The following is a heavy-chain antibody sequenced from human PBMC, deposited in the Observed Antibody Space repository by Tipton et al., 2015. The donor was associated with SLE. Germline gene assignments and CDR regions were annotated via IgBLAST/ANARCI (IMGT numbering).Heavy chain of an antibody. CDR2: LNSDETST. Sequence: SLRLSCAASGFRISDYWMYWVRQAPGKGLVWVSRLNSDETSTGYADFVKGRFTISRDDSRKTLYLQMNSLRPEDTAVYHCAKDQDGSGSYGYYYGMDVWGQGTTVTVSS. V-gene: IGHV3-74*01. CDR3: AKDQDGSGSYGYYYGMDV. CDR1: GFRISDYW. D-gene: IGHD3-10*01. J-gene: IGHJ6*02.